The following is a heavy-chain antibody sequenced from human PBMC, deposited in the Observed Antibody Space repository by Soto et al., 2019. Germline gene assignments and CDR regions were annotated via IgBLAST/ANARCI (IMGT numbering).Heavy chain of an antibody. D-gene: IGHD3-10*01. CDR3: ARDRYYGSGTYYSFYYGMDV. CDR1: GDSTSSGDYY. CDR2: IYYSGST. Sequence: QVQLQESGPGLVKPSQPLSLTCTVSGDSTSSGDYYWSWIRQPPGKGLEWIGNIYYSGSTYYNPSLRSRVTISLDTSNNQFSLKLSSVTAADTAVYYCARDRYYGSGTYYSFYYGMDVWGQGTTVTVSS. V-gene: IGHV4-30-4*01. J-gene: IGHJ6*02.